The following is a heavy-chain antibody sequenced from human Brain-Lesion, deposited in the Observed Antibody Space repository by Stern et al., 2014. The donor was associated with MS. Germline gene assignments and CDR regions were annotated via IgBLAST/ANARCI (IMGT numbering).Heavy chain of an antibody. CDR3: ARDCGVGNCAGARGYSYYYGLDV. CDR1: GFSFSSYW. J-gene: IGHJ6*02. CDR2: IKQDGSEK. V-gene: IGHV3-7*01. Sequence: EVQLVQSGGGLVQPGGSQRLSCAASGFSFSSYWMTWVRQAPGRGPEWVANIKQDGSEKSYVDSVKGRFTISRDNAKNSLYLQMHSLRDEDTAVYYCARDCGVGNCAGARGYSYYYGLDVWGQGTTVTVSS. D-gene: IGHD2-8*02.